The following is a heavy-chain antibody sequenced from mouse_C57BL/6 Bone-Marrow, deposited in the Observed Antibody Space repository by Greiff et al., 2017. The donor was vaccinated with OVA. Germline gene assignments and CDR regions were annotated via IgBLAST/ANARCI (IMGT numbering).Heavy chain of an antibody. CDR1: GFTFSDYY. CDR2: INYDGSST. CDR3: ARERGEDYAMDY. V-gene: IGHV5-16*01. J-gene: IGHJ4*01. Sequence: EVQVVESEGGLVQPGSSMKLSCTASGFTFSDYYMAWVRQVPEKGLEWVANINYDGSSTYYLDSLKSRFIISRDNAKNILYLQMSSLKSEDTATYYCARERGEDYAMDYWGQGTSVTVSS.